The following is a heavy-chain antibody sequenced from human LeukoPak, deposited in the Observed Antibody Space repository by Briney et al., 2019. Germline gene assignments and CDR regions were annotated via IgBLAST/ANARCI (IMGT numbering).Heavy chain of an antibody. D-gene: IGHD3-22*01. V-gene: IGHV1-2*06. CDR2: INPNSGGT. J-gene: IGHJ1*01. CDR3: ATFNYYDSSFQH. Sequence: GASVKVSCKASGYTFTGYYMHWVRQAPGQGLEWMGRINPNSGGTNYAQKFQGRVTMTRDTSISTAYMELSRLRSDDTAVYYCATFNYYDSSFQHWGQGTLDTVSS. CDR1: GYTFTGYY.